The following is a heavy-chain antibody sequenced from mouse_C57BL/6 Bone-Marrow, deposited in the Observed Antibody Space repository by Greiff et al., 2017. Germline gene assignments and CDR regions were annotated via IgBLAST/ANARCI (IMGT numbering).Heavy chain of an antibody. CDR3: ARWAVVVPYAMDY. D-gene: IGHD1-1*01. Sequence: VNVVESGPELVKPGASVKLSCKASGYTFTSYDINWVKQRPGQGLEWIGWIYPRDGSTKYNEKFKGKATLTVDTSSSTAYMGLHRLTSEDSAVYFCARWAVVVPYAMDYWGQGTSVTVSS. J-gene: IGHJ4*01. CDR2: IYPRDGST. V-gene: IGHV1-85*01. CDR1: GYTFTSYD.